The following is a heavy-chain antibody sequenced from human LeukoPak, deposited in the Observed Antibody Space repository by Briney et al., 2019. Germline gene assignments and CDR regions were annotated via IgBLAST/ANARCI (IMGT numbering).Heavy chain of an antibody. CDR3: ARGLHYVGYCSSTSCYGGYYYYGTDV. Sequence: GGSLRLSCAASGFTFSDYYMSWIRQAPGKGLEWVSYISSSGSTIYYADSVKGRFTISRDNAKNSLYLQMNSLRAEDTAVYYCARGLHYVGYCSSTSCYGGYYYYGTDVWGQGTTVTVSS. J-gene: IGHJ6*02. V-gene: IGHV3-11*01. CDR1: GFTFSDYY. D-gene: IGHD2-2*01. CDR2: ISSSGSTI.